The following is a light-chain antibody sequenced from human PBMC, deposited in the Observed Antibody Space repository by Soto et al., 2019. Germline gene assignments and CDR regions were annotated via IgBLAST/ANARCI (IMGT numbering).Light chain of an antibody. V-gene: IGKV1-39*01. CDR2: AAS. Sequence: DIPMTQSPSSLSASVGDRVTITCRASQSISSYLNWYQQKPGKAPKLLIYAASSLQSGVPSRFSGSGSGTDFTLTISSLQPEDFATYYCQQSYSTQSFGPGTKVDIK. CDR3: QQSYSTQS. CDR1: QSISSY. J-gene: IGKJ3*01.